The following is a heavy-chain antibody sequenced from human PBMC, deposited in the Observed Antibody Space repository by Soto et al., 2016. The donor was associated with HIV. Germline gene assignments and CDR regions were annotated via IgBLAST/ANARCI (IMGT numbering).Heavy chain of an antibody. CDR2: IRSKANSYAT. V-gene: IGHV3-73*01. J-gene: IGHJ4*02. Sequence: EVQLVESGGGLVQPGGSLKLSCAASGFTFSGSAMHWVRQASGKGLEWVGRIRSKANSYATAYAASVKGRFTISRDDSKNTAYLQMNSLKTEDTAVYYCTSIANYYDSSGYDYWGQGTLVTVSS. CDR1: GFTFSGSA. CDR3: TSIANYYDSSGYDY. D-gene: IGHD3-22*01.